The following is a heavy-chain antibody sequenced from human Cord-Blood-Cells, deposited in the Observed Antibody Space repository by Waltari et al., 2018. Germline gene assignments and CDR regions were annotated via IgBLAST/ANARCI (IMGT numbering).Heavy chain of an antibody. D-gene: IGHD7-27*01. CDR3: ARAGERYYYYGRDV. CDR1: GYTFTSYG. CDR2: SSANNGNT. V-gene: IGHV1-18*01. J-gene: IGHJ6*02. Sequence: QVQLVQSGAEVKKPGASVKVSCKASGYTFTSYGISWVRQAPGQGLEWMGWSSANNGNTNYAQKRQGRVTMTTDTSTSTAYMELRSLRSDDTDVYYCARAGERYYYYGRDVWGQGTTVTVSS.